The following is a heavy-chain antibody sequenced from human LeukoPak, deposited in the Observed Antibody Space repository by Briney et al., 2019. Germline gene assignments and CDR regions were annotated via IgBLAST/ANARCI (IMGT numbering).Heavy chain of an antibody. CDR3: ARDFADTITVTGDVYYMDV. CDR2: IYYSGST. D-gene: IGHD5-24*01. CDR1: GGSISSYY. J-gene: IGHJ6*03. Sequence: SETLSLTCTVSGGSISSYYWSWIRQPPGKGLEWIGYIYYSGSTNYNPSLKSRVTISVDTSKNQFSLKLSSVTAADTAVYYCARDFADTITVTGDVYYMDVWGKGTTVTVSS. V-gene: IGHV4-59*01.